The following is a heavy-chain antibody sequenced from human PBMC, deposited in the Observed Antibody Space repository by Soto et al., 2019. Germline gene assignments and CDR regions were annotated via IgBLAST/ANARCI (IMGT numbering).Heavy chain of an antibody. CDR2: IIPIFGTT. Sequence: QVQLVQSGAEVKKPGSSVKVSCKAFGGTFSSYAINWIRQAPGQGLEWMGGIIPIFGTTTYAQRFQARVTITADESTSTAYMEMSSLRSADTALYYCARDGGAATFDYWGQGTLVTVSS. J-gene: IGHJ4*02. CDR3: ARDGGAATFDY. V-gene: IGHV1-69*12. CDR1: GGTFSSYA. D-gene: IGHD1-26*01.